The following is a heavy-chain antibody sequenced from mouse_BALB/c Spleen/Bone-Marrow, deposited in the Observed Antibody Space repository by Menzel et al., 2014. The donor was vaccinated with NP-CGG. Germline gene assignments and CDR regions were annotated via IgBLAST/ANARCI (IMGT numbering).Heavy chain of an antibody. V-gene: IGHV2-9*02. J-gene: IGHJ4*01. CDR1: GFSLTSYG. CDR2: IWAGGST. D-gene: IGHD2-1*01. Sequence: VQLVESGPGLVAPSQSLSITCTVSGFSLTSYGVHWVRQPPGKGLEWLGVIWAGGSTNYNSALMSRLSISKDNSKSQVFLKMNSLQTDDTAMYYCAGDRGGYYGNYDCAMDYWGQGTSFTVSS. CDR3: AGDRGGYYGNYDCAMDY.